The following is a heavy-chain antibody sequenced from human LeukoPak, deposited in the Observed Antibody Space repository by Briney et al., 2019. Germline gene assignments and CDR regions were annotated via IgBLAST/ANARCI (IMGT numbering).Heavy chain of an antibody. Sequence: GGSLRLSCAASGFTFSSYAMSWVRQAPGKGLEWIAAISGSGGSTYYADSVKGRFTISRDNFKNTLYLQMNSLRAEDTAVYYCAKEVIVGVSFDYWGQGTLVTVSS. J-gene: IGHJ4*02. CDR1: GFTFSSYA. V-gene: IGHV3-23*01. D-gene: IGHD1-26*01. CDR3: AKEVIVGVSFDY. CDR2: ISGSGGST.